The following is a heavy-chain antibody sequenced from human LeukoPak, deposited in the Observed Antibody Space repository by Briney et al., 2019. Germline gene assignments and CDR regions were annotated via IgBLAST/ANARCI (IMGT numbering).Heavy chain of an antibody. CDR3: AHGGNSDAFDI. CDR2: IKQDGSEK. J-gene: IGHJ3*02. CDR1: GFTFSSYW. D-gene: IGHD4-23*01. Sequence: GGSLRLSCAASGFTFSSYWMSWVRQAPGEGLEWVANIKQDGSEKYYVDSVKGRFTISRDNAKNSLYLQMNSLRAEDTAVYYCAHGGNSDAFDIWGQGTMVTVSS. V-gene: IGHV3-7*01.